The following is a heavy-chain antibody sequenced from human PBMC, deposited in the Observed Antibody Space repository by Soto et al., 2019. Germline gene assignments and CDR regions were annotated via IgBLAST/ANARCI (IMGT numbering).Heavy chain of an antibody. J-gene: IGHJ5*02. D-gene: IGHD2-21*01. Sequence: SLRLPCAPSGFTFSEAWITYVGDGPGVCRDLAGLIKSKSDGGPTEYAAPVRGRFTISTADSKYTLYLQMNRLKTADTAVSYCTTALRRIAVVVGSPGYFNPWGQGTPVTVSS. CDR2: IKSKSDGGPT. CDR3: TTALRRIAVVVGSPGYFNP. CDR1: GFTFSEAW. V-gene: IGHV3-15*01.